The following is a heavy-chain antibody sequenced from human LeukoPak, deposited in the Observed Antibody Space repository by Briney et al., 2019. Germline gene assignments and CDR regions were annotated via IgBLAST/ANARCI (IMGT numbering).Heavy chain of an antibody. J-gene: IGHJ4*02. CDR3: AKDVGRWLQIDY. V-gene: IGHV1-69*04. CDR1: GGTFSSYA. Sequence: GASVKVSCKASGGTFSSYAISWVRQAPGQGLEWMGRIIPILGIANYAQKFQGRVTITADKSTSTAYMELSSLRAEDTALYYCAKDVGRWLQIDYWGQGTLVTVSS. CDR2: IIPILGIA. D-gene: IGHD5-24*01.